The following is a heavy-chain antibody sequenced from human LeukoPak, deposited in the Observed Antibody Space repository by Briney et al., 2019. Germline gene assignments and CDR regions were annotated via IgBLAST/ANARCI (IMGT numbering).Heavy chain of an antibody. D-gene: IGHD3-10*01. CDR3: ARGMLRGVFIRGGFDS. CDR2: ISAYNGNT. J-gene: IGHJ4*02. Sequence: ASVKVSCGASGYTFTTYGISWVRQAPGQGLEWMGWISAYNGNTNYAQKLQGRVTITGNTSISTAYMELSSLRSEDTAVYYCARGMLRGVFIRGGFDSWGQGTLVTVSS. CDR1: GYTFTTYG. V-gene: IGHV1-18*01.